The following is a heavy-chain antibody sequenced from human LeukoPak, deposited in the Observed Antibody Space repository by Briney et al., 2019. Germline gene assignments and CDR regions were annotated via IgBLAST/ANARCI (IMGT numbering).Heavy chain of an antibody. J-gene: IGHJ4*02. CDR1: GFTFSSYA. D-gene: IGHD3-22*01. V-gene: IGHV3-23*01. CDR3: TSGGWLLPLDY. Sequence: PGGSLRLSCAASGFTFSSYAMSWVRQAPGKGLEWVSAISGYGGSTYYADSVKGRFTISRDNSKNTLYLQMNSLKTEDTAVYYCTSGGWLLPLDYWGQGTLVTVSS. CDR2: ISGYGGST.